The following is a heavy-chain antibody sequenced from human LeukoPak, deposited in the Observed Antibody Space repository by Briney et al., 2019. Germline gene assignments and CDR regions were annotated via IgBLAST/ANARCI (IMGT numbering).Heavy chain of an antibody. CDR3: ARHSGGYSYGSYDY. CDR1: GGPISTYY. J-gene: IGHJ4*02. Sequence: SETLSLTCTVSGGPISTYYWSWIRQPPGKGLEWIGYIYYSGSTNYNPSLKSRVTISVDTSKNQFSLKLSSVTAADTAVYYCARHSGGYSYGSYDYWGQGTLVTVSS. CDR2: IYYSGST. V-gene: IGHV4-59*08. D-gene: IGHD5-18*01.